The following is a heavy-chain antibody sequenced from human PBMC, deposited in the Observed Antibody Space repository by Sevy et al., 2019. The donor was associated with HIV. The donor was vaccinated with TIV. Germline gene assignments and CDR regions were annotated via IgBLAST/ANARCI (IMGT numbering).Heavy chain of an antibody. D-gene: IGHD2-15*01. V-gene: IGHV3-7*01. Sequence: GGSLRLSCAASGFTFNMYWMTWVRQAPGKGLEWVANIKEDGSERNYLDSVKDRFTISRDKAKESLYLQINSLRAEDTAVYYCARHCSGGSCYSLLPRYYYGMDVWGQGTTVTVSS. CDR1: GFTFNMYW. J-gene: IGHJ6*02. CDR2: IKEDGSER. CDR3: ARHCSGGSCYSLLPRYYYGMDV.